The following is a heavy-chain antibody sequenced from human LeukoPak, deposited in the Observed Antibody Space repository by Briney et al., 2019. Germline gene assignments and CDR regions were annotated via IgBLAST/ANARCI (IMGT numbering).Heavy chain of an antibody. J-gene: IGHJ4*02. CDR1: GFSLTTCGRR. Sequence: ESGPTLLNAPQTHTLSCTFSGFSLTTCGRRVRWIRQPPGKALERLARIDRDDGKLYSTSLKTRLTICNDTSKNQVVLTITNMDPVDTATYYCARSMVRGNYFDYWGQGTLVTVSS. CDR2: IDRDDGK. CDR3: ARSMVRGNYFDY. D-gene: IGHD3-10*01. V-gene: IGHV2-70*04.